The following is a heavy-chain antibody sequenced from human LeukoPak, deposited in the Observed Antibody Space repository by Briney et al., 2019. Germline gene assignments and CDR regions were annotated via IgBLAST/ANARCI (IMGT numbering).Heavy chain of an antibody. CDR2: ISAYNGNT. V-gene: IGHV1-18*01. J-gene: IGHJ3*02. D-gene: IGHD3-16*01. Sequence: ASVKVSCKASGYTFTSYGISWVRQAPGQGLEWMGWISAYNGNTNYAQKLQGRVTITRDTSASTAYMELSSLRSEDTAVYYCARDGYVWGRWWDIWGQGTMVTVSS. CDR1: GYTFTSYG. CDR3: ARDGYVWGRWWDI.